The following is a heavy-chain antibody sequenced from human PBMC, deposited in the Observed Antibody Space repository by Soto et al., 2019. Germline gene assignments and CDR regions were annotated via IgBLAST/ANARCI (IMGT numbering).Heavy chain of an antibody. D-gene: IGHD2-2*02. Sequence: PGESLKISCKGSGYSFTDYWIGWVRQMPGKGLEWMGIIYPGDSNSRYSPSFQGQVTISADKSISTAYLQWSSLKASDTAMYYCASHVGRAREPGVAPAAIYYHYSGMDVWGQGPTVTVS. CDR3: ASHVGRAREPGVAPAAIYYHYSGMDV. CDR1: GYSFTDYW. CDR2: IYPGDSNS. V-gene: IGHV5-51*01. J-gene: IGHJ6*01.